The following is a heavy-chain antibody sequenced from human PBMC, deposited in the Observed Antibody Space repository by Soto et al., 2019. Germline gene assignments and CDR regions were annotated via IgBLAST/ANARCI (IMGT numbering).Heavy chain of an antibody. CDR3: ARIIAVAGRHYYYGMDV. CDR1: GDTFSSYA. CDR2: IIPIFGTA. V-gene: IGHV1-69*06. J-gene: IGHJ6*02. D-gene: IGHD6-19*01. Sequence: ASVKVSCKASGDTFSSYAISWVRQAPGQGLEWMGGIIPIFGTANYAQKFQGRVTITADKSTSTAYMELSSLRSEDTAVYYCARIIAVAGRHYYYGMDVWGQGTTVTVSS.